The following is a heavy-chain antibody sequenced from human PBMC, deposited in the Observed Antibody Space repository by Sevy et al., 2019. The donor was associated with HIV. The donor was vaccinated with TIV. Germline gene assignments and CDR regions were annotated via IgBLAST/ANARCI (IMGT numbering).Heavy chain of an antibody. Sequence: GGSLRISCRAFGFKFGDLSMSWFRPAPGKGLAWVGFIKSKASGGTTQYAASVKGRFTISRDDSESIAYLQMNSLKIEDTAVYYCSKGGSGTGWFDPWGQGTLVTVSS. J-gene: IGHJ5*02. CDR2: IKSKASGGTT. V-gene: IGHV3-49*03. D-gene: IGHD3-10*01. CDR3: SKGGSGTGWFDP. CDR1: GFKFGDLS.